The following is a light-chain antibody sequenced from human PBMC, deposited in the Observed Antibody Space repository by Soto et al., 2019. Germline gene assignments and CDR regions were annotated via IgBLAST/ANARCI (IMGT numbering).Light chain of an antibody. J-gene: IGLJ3*02. V-gene: IGLV3-21*02. Sequence: SYELTQPPSVSVAPGQTATITCGGNNLGSKSVHWYQQKPGQAPVLVVYDDSERPSGIPERFSGSNSGNTATLIISRVEAGDEADYYCQVWDSSSDHPGVFGGGTKVTVL. CDR3: QVWDSSSDHPGV. CDR1: NLGSKS. CDR2: DDS.